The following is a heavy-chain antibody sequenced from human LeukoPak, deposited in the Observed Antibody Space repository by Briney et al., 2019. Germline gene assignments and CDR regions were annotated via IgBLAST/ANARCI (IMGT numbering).Heavy chain of an antibody. CDR1: GFTFSSYA. V-gene: IGHV3-30*04. D-gene: IGHD3-9*01. Sequence: PGGSLRLSCAASGFTFSSYAMHWVRQAPGKGLEWVAVISYDGSNKYYADSVKGRFTISRDNSKNTLYLQMNSLRAEDTAVYYCAKLSAIDIYYMDVWGKGTTVTISS. CDR3: AKLSAIDIYYMDV. J-gene: IGHJ6*03. CDR2: ISYDGSNK.